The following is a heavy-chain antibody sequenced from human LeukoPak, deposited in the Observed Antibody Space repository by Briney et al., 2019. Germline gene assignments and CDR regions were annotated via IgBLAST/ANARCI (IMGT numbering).Heavy chain of an antibody. CDR1: GYSFTNYW. CDR2: MYPGDSDT. Sequence: GESLKISCKGSGYSFTNYWIGWVRQMSGKGLEWMGIMYPGDSDTRYSPSFQGQVTISADKSIITAYLQWSSLKASDTAMYYCARTGYSSGWYGSFDIWGQGTLVTVSS. CDR3: ARTGYSSGWYGSFDI. V-gene: IGHV5-51*01. D-gene: IGHD6-19*01. J-gene: IGHJ3*02.